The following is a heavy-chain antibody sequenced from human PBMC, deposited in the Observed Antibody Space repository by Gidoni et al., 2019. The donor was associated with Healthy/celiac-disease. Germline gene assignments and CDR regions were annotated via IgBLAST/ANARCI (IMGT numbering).Heavy chain of an antibody. CDR3: ARQAQNYYDSSGYYHGGPNPYYYYYGMDV. CDR2: LYPGDYDT. V-gene: IGHV5-51*01. D-gene: IGHD3-22*01. CDR1: GYSFTRYW. J-gene: IGHJ6*02. Sequence: EVQLVQSGAEVTKPGESLKISCNGSGYSFTRYWIGWVRQLPGNGLEWMGILYPGDYDTRYSPSIQGQVTISADKSISTAYLQWSSLKASDTAMYYCARQAQNYYDSSGYYHGGPNPYYYYYGMDVWGQGTTVTVSS.